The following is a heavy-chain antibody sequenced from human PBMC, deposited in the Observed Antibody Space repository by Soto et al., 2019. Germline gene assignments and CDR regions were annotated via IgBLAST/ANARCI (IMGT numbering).Heavy chain of an antibody. J-gene: IGHJ4*02. Sequence: YLSLSCAVSGFTFDYNAMHLVRQAPEKGLEWVSGINWKSDIGYADSVKGRFTISRDNAENSLYLKMNSLRAEDTALYYCAISQDRGGRTTFIYWGQGTQVTVSS. CDR3: AISQDRGGRTTFIY. CDR1: GFTFDYNA. CDR2: INWKSDI. V-gene: IGHV3-9*01. D-gene: IGHD3-16*01.